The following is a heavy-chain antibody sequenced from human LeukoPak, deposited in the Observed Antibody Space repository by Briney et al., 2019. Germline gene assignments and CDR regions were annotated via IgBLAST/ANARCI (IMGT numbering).Heavy chain of an antibody. J-gene: IGHJ4*02. CDR1: GFTFSSYG. Sequence: GGSLRLSCAASGFTFSSYGMHWARQAPGKGLEWVAFIRYDGSYKYYADSVKGRFTISRDNSKNTLYLQMNSLRAEDTAVYYCAKDPRDHSYGWSWRYFDYWGQGTLVTVSS. CDR3: AKDPRDHSYGWSWRYFDY. V-gene: IGHV3-30*02. D-gene: IGHD5-18*01. CDR2: IRYDGSYK.